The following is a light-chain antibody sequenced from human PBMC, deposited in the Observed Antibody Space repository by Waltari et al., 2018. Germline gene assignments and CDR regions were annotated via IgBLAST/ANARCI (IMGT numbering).Light chain of an antibody. CDR1: QTVSSN. CDR3: QQYNHWPWT. J-gene: IGKJ1*01. Sequence: MTQSPGTLSASPGERVTLSCRASQTVSSNLVWYKQIPGQPPRVLIYGASTRATGVPARFSGSGSATEFTLTISSLQSEDFAVYFCQQYNHWPWTFGQGTKVEAK. V-gene: IGKV3-15*01. CDR2: GAS.